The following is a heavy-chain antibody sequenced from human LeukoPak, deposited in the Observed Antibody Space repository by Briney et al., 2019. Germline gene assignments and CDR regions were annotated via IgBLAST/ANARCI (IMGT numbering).Heavy chain of an antibody. Sequence: SETLSLTCTVSGGSLSTFYWSWIRQPPGRGLEWIAYIYYRGSTDYNPSLKSRATISVDTSNNQFSLSLRSVTAADTAVYYCARGGVLPRAFDAWGQGTLVTVSS. D-gene: IGHD3-16*01. CDR1: GGSLSTFY. CDR3: ARGGVLPRAFDA. J-gene: IGHJ5*02. V-gene: IGHV4-59*01. CDR2: IYYRGST.